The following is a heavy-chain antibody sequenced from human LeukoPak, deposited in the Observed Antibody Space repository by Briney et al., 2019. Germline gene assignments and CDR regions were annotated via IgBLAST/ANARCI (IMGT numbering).Heavy chain of an antibody. V-gene: IGHV1-2*02. D-gene: IGHD2-2*01. CDR2: INPSVGGT. CDR3: ARDNSCISSSCGNSYMDV. CDR1: GYTLLGYY. J-gene: IGHJ6*03. Sequence: GASVTVSCKASGYTLLGYYIHCLRQAPGQGLEWMGWINPSVGGTDFAQRFQGRVTMTRGTSISTVYMELSRLRSDDTAVYYCARDNSCISSSCGNSYMDVWGKGTTVTVSS.